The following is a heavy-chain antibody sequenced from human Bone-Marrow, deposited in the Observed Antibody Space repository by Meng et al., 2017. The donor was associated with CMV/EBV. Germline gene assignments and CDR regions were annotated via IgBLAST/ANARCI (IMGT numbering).Heavy chain of an antibody. CDR3: ARVPRYGARGWFDP. J-gene: IGHJ5*02. CDR1: GYSISSGYY. Sequence: SETLSLTCTVSGYSISSGYYWGWVRQPPGKGLEWIGSIYYSGSTYYNPSLKSRVTISVDTSKNQFSLKLSSVTAADTAVYYCARVPRYGARGWFDPWGQGTLVTVSS. D-gene: IGHD4-17*01. CDR2: IYYSGST. V-gene: IGHV4-38-2*02.